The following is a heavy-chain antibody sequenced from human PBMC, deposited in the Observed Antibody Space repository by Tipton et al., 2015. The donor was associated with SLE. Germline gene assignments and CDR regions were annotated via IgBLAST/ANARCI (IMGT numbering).Heavy chain of an antibody. CDR1: GSSISSSSFY. CDR2: ISYSGST. Sequence: TLSLTCTVSGSSISSSSFYWGWVRQPPGKGLEWIGSISYSGSTYYNPSLKSRVTIFVDTPKNQFSLKLHSVTAADTAVYYCARREVEMAPLGFDFWGQGTLVTVSS. V-gene: IGHV4-39*01. J-gene: IGHJ4*02. D-gene: IGHD5-24*01. CDR3: ARREVEMAPLGFDF.